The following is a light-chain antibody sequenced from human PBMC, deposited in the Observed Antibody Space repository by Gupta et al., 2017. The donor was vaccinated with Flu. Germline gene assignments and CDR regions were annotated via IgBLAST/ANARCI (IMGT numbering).Light chain of an antibody. CDR3: AAGDDSLNTWV. CDR1: SSNIGRNT. V-gene: IGLV1-44*01. CDR2: KNN. J-gene: IGLJ3*02. Sequence: QSVLTQPPSASGTPGQRVTISCSGSSSNIGRNTVNWYQQFPGTAPKVLIYKNNERPSGVPDRVSGSKSGTSASLAISGLQSEDEADYYCAAGDDSLNTWVFGGGTKLTVL.